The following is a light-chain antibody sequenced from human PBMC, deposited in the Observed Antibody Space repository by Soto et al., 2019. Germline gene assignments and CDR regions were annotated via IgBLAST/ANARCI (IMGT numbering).Light chain of an antibody. Sequence: EIVFTQSPATLSLSPGERATLSCRASQSVSSYLAWYQQKPGQAPRLLIYDASNRATGIPARFSGSGSGTDFTLTISXLEPEDFAVYYCQQRSNWPLTFGGGTK. CDR3: QQRSNWPLT. CDR1: QSVSSY. J-gene: IGKJ4*01. V-gene: IGKV3-11*01. CDR2: DAS.